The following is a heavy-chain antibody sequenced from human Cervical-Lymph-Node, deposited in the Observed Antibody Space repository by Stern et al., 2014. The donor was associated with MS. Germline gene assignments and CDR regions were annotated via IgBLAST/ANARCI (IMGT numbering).Heavy chain of an antibody. J-gene: IGHJ4*02. D-gene: IGHD4-17*01. CDR2: IFPGDSDT. Sequence: VQLGQSGAEVKKPGESLKISCKGSGYSFTANWIAWVRQMPGKGLEWMGMIFPGDSDTRYSPSFQGQVTIPAYKSISTAYLQWSSLKASDTAMYYCARDYGDYAFDYWGQGTLVTVSS. CDR3: ARDYGDYAFDY. CDR1: GYSFTANW. V-gene: IGHV5-51*01.